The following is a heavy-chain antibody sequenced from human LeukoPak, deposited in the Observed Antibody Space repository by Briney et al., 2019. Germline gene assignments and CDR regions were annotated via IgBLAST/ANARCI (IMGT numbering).Heavy chain of an antibody. D-gene: IGHD7-27*01. CDR1: GYTFTSYG. J-gene: IGHJ4*02. Sequence: ASVKVSCKAPGYTFTSYGISWVRQAPGQGLEWMGWMSPKSGNTGYAQKFQGRVTMTRDTSINTAYMELSGLISEDTAVYYCTRGPPNWGYDFWGQGTLVTVSS. CDR3: TRGPPNWGYDF. CDR2: MSPKSGNT. V-gene: IGHV1-8*02.